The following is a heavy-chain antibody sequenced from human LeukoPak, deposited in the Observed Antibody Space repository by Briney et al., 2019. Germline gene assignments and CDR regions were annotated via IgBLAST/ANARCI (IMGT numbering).Heavy chain of an antibody. D-gene: IGHD2-2*02. J-gene: IGHJ6*03. CDR1: GGSISSYY. CDR2: IYISGNT. Sequence: SETLSLTCIVSGGSISSYYWSWIRQPAGKGLEWIGRIYISGNTNYNPSLKSRVIMSVDRSKNQFSLKLSSVTAADTAVYYCARDSVVPAAISYYYYMDVWGKGTTVTVSS. V-gene: IGHV4-4*07. CDR3: ARDSVVPAAISYYYYMDV.